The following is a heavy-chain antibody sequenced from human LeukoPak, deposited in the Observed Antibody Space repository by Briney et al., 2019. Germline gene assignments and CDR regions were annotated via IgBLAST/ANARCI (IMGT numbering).Heavy chain of an antibody. CDR1: GGSVSSNSNY. CDR2: N. J-gene: IGHJ5*02. CDR3: ARDTPGGYDFWWFDP. Sequence: SGTLSLTCTVSGGSVSSNSNYWSWIRQPPGKGLEWIGYNSYNPSLTSRVTISVDTSKNQFSLKLSSVTAADTAVYYCARDTPGGYDFWWFDPWGQGTLVTVSS. V-gene: IGHV4-61*01. D-gene: IGHD5-12*01.